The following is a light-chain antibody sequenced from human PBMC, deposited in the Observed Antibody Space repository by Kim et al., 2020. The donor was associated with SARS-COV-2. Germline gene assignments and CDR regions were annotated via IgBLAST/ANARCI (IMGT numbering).Light chain of an antibody. J-gene: IGKJ2*01. Sequence: ASVGDRVTITCRASQSISNYLNWYQQKPGKAPKLLIYAASSLQSGVPSRFSGSGSGTDFTLTISSLQPEDFATYYCQESYSTLPYTFGQGTKLEI. CDR2: AAS. CDR3: QESYSTLPYT. V-gene: IGKV1-39*01. CDR1: QSISNY.